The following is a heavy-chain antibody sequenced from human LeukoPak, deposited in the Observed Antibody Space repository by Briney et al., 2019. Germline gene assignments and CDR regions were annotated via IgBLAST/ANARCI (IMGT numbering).Heavy chain of an antibody. Sequence: PGGSLRLSCAAPGFTVSNYAMSWVRQAPGKGLEWVSTIRGSGGNTYYVDSVKGRFTISRDTPKNTLYLQMNSLRAEDTALYYCARYCSGTCYSGFEYWGQGTLVTVSS. CDR3: ARYCSGTCYSGFEY. J-gene: IGHJ4*02. CDR1: GFTVSNYA. CDR2: IRGSGGNT. D-gene: IGHD2-2*01. V-gene: IGHV3-23*01.